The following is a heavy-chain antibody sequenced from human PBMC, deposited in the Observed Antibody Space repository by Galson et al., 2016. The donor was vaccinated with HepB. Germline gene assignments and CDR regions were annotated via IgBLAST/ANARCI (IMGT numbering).Heavy chain of an antibody. CDR3: ARDRRHNYAFFDS. Sequence: SLRLSCAASGFSFSSYNMDWVRRAPGKGLEWVSYISRTGETFYYADSVKGRFTISRDNAKNLLYLQVNSLRDEDTAVYYCARDRRHNYAFFDSWGQGTPITVSS. CDR2: ISRTGETF. D-gene: IGHD3-16*01. V-gene: IGHV3-48*02. CDR1: GFSFSSYN. J-gene: IGHJ4*02.